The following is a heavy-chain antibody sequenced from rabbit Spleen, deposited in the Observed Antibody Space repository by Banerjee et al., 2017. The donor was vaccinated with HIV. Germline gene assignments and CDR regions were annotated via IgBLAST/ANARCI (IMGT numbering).Heavy chain of an antibody. CDR3: ARDVRSNPYYLDL. Sequence: QEQLEESGGDLVKPGASLTLTCTASGFSFSSRFYMCWVRQAPGKGLEWIACINAITGKAVYASWAKGRFTISKTSSTTVTLQVTSLTTADTATYFCARDVRSNPYYLDLWGQGTLVTVS. D-gene: IGHD1-1*01. V-gene: IGHV1S45*01. CDR2: INAITGKA. CDR1: GFSFSSRFY. J-gene: IGHJ4*01.